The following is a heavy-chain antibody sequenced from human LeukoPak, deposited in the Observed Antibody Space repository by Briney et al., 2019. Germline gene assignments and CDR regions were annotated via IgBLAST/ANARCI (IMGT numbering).Heavy chain of an antibody. V-gene: IGHV3-74*01. J-gene: IGHJ4*02. CDR2: INTDGSTT. Sequence: RTGGSLRLSCAAFGFTFSSYWMHWVRQAPGKGLVWVSRINTDGSTTTYADSVKGQFTISRDNAKNTLYLQMNSLRAEDTAVYYCARARSGSYFDYWGQGTLVTVSS. CDR3: ARARSGSYFDY. D-gene: IGHD1-26*01. CDR1: GFTFSSYW.